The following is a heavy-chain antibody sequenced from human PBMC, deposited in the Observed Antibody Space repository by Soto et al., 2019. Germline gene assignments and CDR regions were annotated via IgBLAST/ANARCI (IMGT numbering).Heavy chain of an antibody. CDR3: ARVVAVAGTSWWFDP. V-gene: IGHV4-34*01. D-gene: IGHD6-19*01. J-gene: IGHJ5*02. CDR1: GGSFSGYY. Sequence: QVQLQQWGAGLLKPSETLSRTCAVYGGSFSGYYWSWIRQPPGKGLEWIGEINHSGSTNYNPSLKSRVTISVDTSKNQFSLKLSSVTAADTAVYYCARVVAVAGTSWWFDPWGQGTLVTVSS. CDR2: INHSGST.